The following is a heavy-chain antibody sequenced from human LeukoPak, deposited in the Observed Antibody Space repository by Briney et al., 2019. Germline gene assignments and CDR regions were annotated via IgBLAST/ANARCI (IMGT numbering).Heavy chain of an antibody. CDR1: GYTFTSYY. Sequence: SVKVSCKASGYTFTSYYMHWVRQAPGQGREWMGGIIPIFGTANYAQKFQGRVTITTDESTSTAYMELRSLRSDDTAVYYCARDPGYSSGWFPTLSGRNAFDIWGQGTMVTVSS. D-gene: IGHD6-19*01. V-gene: IGHV1-69*05. CDR3: ARDPGYSSGWFPTLSGRNAFDI. J-gene: IGHJ3*02. CDR2: IIPIFGTA.